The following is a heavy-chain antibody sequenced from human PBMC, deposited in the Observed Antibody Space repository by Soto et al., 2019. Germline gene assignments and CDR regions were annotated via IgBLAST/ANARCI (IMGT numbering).Heavy chain of an antibody. CDR1: GGSISSGDYY. Sequence: SETLSLTCTVSGGSISSGDYYWSWIRQPPGKGLEWIGYIYYSGSTYYNPSLKSRVTISVDTSKNQFSLKLSSVTAADTAVYYCARGREDYDFWSGYYFPPYFDYWGQGTLVTVSS. CDR3: ARGREDYDFWSGYYFPPYFDY. V-gene: IGHV4-30-4*01. J-gene: IGHJ4*02. CDR2: IYYSGST. D-gene: IGHD3-3*01.